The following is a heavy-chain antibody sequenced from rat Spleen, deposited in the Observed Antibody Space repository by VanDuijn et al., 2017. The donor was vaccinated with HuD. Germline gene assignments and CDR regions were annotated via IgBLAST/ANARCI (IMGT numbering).Heavy chain of an antibody. CDR2: ISYDGSTP. V-gene: IGHV5-7*01. J-gene: IGHJ2*01. CDR1: GFTFSNYD. CDR3: TRGYYFDY. Sequence: EVQLVESGGGIVQPGRSMKLSCAASGFTFSNYDMVWVRQAPTKGLKWVASISYDGSTPYYRDSVKGRFTISRDHAKRTLYLQMDSLRSEDTATYYCTRGYYFDYWGQGVMVTVSS.